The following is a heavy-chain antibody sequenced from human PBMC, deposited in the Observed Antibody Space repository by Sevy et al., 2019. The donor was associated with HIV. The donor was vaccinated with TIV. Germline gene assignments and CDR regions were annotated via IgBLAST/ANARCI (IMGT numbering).Heavy chain of an antibody. CDR1: GFTFDDYG. Sequence: GGSLRLSCAAPGFTFDDYGMSWVRQAPGKGLEWVSGINLDGSSTGYADSVKGRFTISRDNVKNSLHLQMTSLRAEDTAFYYCAREKTCGGACYHFDHWGQGTLVTVSS. CDR3: AREKTCGGACYHFDH. J-gene: IGHJ4*02. V-gene: IGHV3-20*04. CDR2: INLDGSST. D-gene: IGHD2-21*02.